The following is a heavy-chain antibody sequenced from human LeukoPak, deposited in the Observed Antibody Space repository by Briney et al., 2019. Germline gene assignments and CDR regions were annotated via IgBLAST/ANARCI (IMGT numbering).Heavy chain of an antibody. Sequence: GGSLRLSCAASGFTFSNTWMSWVRQAPWKRLEWVGRIKSETDGGTTDYAAPVKGGFVISRDDSKNMLYLQMSGLKIEDTAVYYCTTAAALGWGQGTLVTVSS. D-gene: IGHD6-25*01. CDR2: IKSETDGGTT. CDR1: GFTFSNTW. V-gene: IGHV3-15*01. CDR3: TTAAALG. J-gene: IGHJ4*02.